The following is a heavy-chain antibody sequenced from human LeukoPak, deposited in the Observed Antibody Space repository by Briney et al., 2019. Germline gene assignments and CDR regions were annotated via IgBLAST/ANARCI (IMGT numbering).Heavy chain of an antibody. CDR3: AGGPLGTGTFNI. V-gene: IGHV6-1*01. CDR1: GDSVSSNSAA. Sequence: SQTLSLTCALSGDSVSSNSAAWNWIRQSPSRRLEWLGRTYYRSKWYNEYAVSVKSRITINPDTSKNQFSLQLNSVTPEDTAVFYCAGGPLGTGTFNIWGQGTMVTVSS. J-gene: IGHJ3*02. D-gene: IGHD6-13*01. CDR2: TYYRSKWYN.